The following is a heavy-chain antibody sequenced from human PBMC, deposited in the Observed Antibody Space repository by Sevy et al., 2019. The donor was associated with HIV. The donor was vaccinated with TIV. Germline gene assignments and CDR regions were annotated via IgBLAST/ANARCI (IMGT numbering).Heavy chain of an antibody. CDR1: GFTFSSYW. D-gene: IGHD4-4*01. CDR2: IKQDGSEK. CDR3: ARCLHSYYYYYMDV. J-gene: IGHJ6*03. Sequence: GGSLRLSCAASGFTFSSYWMSWVRQAPGKGLEWVANIKQDGSEKYYVDSVKGRFTISRDNAKNSLYLQMNSLRAEDTAVYYCARCLHSYYYYYMDVWGKGTTVTVSS. V-gene: IGHV3-7*03.